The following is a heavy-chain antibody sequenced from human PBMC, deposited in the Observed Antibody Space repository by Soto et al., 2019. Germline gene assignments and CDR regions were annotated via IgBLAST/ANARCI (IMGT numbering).Heavy chain of an antibody. CDR1: DGSISSGDYY. D-gene: IGHD6-13*01. J-gene: IGHJ4*02. CDR3: ARGRQQLVPNFDY. V-gene: IGHV4-30-4*01. Sequence: SEPLSLTCTVSDGSISSGDYYWSWIRQPPGKGLEWIGYIYYRGSTYYNPSLKSRVNISVDTSKSQFSLKLSSVTAADTAVYYCARGRQQLVPNFDYWCPGTLVTVFS. CDR2: IYYRGST.